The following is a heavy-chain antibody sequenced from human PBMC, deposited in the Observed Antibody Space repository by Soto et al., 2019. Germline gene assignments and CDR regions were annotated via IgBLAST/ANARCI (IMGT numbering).Heavy chain of an antibody. J-gene: IGHJ4*02. D-gene: IGHD3-16*02. CDR2: INHSGST. CDR3: ARGGELSLGVEYYFDY. CDR1: GGSFSGYY. Sequence: SETLSLTCAVYGGSFSGYYWSWIRQPPGKGLEWIGEINHSGSTNYNPSLKSRVTKSVDTSKNQLSLKLSSVTAADTAVYYSARGGELSLGVEYYFDYWGQGTLVTVSS. V-gene: IGHV4-34*01.